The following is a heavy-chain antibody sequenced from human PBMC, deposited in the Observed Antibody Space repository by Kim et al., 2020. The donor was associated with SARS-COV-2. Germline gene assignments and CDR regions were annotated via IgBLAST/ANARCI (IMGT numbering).Heavy chain of an antibody. J-gene: IGHJ5*02. CDR1: GFTFSSYG. V-gene: IGHV3-33*01. Sequence: GGSLRLSCAASGFTFSSYGMHWVRQAPGKGLEWVAVIWYDGSTKYYADSVKGRFTISRDNSKNTLYLQMNSLRAEDTAVYYCAGSSGWYSWFDPWGQGTLVTVSS. D-gene: IGHD6-19*01. CDR2: IWYDGSTK. CDR3: AGSSGWYSWFDP.